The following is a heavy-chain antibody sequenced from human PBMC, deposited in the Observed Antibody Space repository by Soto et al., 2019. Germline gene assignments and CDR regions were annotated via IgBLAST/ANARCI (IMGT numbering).Heavy chain of an antibody. Sequence: QLGGSLRLSCAASGFTSSSYAMSWVRQAPGKGLEWVSAISGSGGSTYYADSVKGRFTISRDNSKNTLYLQMNSLRAEDTAVYYCAKASTYYDFWSGYPDLPFRYYMYGWGQGTTVTVSS. D-gene: IGHD3-3*01. V-gene: IGHV3-23*01. CDR2: ISGSGGST. CDR3: AKASTYYDFWSGYPDLPFRYYMYG. J-gene: IGHJ6*03. CDR1: GFTSSSYA.